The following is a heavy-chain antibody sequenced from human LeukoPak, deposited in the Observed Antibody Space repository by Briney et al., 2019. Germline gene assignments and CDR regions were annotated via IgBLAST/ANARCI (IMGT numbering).Heavy chain of an antibody. J-gene: IGHJ4*02. V-gene: IGHV4-34*01. D-gene: IGHD3-10*01. Sequence: GSLRLSCAASGFTFSDYYMSWIRQPPGKGLEWIGEINHSGSTNYNPSLKSRVTISVDTSKNQFSLKLSSVTAADTAVYYCARLSWYYGSGSYYCPFDYWGQGTLVTVSS. CDR2: INHSGST. CDR3: ARLSWYYGSGSYYCPFDY. CDR1: GFTFSDYY.